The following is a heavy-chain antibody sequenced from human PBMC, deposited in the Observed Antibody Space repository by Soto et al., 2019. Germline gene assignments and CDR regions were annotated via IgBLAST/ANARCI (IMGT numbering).Heavy chain of an antibody. V-gene: IGHV4-39*01. CDR2: IYYSGSS. Sequence: SETLSLTCSVSGDSISSGTHYWAWIRRPPGRGLEWIGSIYYSGSSYFNQSLKSRGTISVDTSKNQFSLKLSSVTAADTAVYYCARHTPGDAVEKWGQGTQVTVSS. CDR1: GDSISSGTHY. D-gene: IGHD2-21*01. J-gene: IGHJ4*02. CDR3: ARHTPGDAVEK.